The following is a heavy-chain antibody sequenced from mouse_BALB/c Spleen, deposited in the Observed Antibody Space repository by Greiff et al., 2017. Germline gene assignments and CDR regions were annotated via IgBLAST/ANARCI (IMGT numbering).Heavy chain of an antibody. V-gene: IGHV1-7*01. CDR3: ARSWYAMDY. J-gene: IGHJ4*01. CDR1: GYTFTSYW. Sequence: VQLQQSGAELAKPGASVKMSCKASGYTFTSYWMHWVKQRPGQGLEWIGYINPSTGYTEYNQKFKDKATLTADKSSSTAYMQLSSLTSEDSAVYYCARSWYAMDYWGQGTSVTVSS. CDR2: INPSTGYT.